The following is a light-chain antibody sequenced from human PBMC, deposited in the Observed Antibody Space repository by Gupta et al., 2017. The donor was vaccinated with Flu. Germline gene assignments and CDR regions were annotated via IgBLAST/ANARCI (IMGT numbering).Light chain of an antibody. CDR1: YSDIGKNY. CDR3: GTWDASLSLWL. J-gene: IGLJ3*02. CDR2: ENS. Sequence: QSVLTPPPSVSAAPGQQVTISCSGSYSDIGKNYVSWYQQFPGAAPKLLIFENSKRSSGIPDRFSGSRSGTSASLVITTLQTGDEADYYCGTWDASLSLWLFGGGTKLTVL. V-gene: IGLV1-51*01.